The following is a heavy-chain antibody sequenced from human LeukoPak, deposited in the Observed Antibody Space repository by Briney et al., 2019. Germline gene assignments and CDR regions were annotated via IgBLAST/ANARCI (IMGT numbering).Heavy chain of an antibody. J-gene: IGHJ3*01. Sequence: PGGSLRHSCEASGFTFSDFGLHWVRQAPGKGLEWVAFIRSEENKIYYLASVRGRFTISRDNSKNTLFLQMSSLRHEDTAVYYCARGAGTYYGTDTFDPWGQGTMVTVSS. CDR2: IRSEENKI. D-gene: IGHD1-26*01. CDR3: ARGAGTYYGTDTFDP. V-gene: IGHV3-30*02. CDR1: GFTFSDFG.